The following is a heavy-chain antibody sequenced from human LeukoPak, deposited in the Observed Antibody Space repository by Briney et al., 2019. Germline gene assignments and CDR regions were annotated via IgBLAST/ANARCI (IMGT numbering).Heavy chain of an antibody. J-gene: IGHJ6*02. D-gene: IGHD4-17*01. CDR3: ARGPYGDYRTPYYYYGMDV. CDR1: GYVFTGYQ. V-gene: IGHV1-18*01. CDR2: ISAYNGNT. Sequence: ASVKVSCKASGYVFTGYQMHWVRQAPGQGLEWMGWISAYNGNTNYAQKLQGRVTMTTDTSTSTAYMELRSLRSDDTAVYYCARGPYGDYRTPYYYYGMDVWGQGTTVTVSS.